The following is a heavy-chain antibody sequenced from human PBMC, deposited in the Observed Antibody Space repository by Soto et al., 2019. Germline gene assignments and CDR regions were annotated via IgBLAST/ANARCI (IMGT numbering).Heavy chain of an antibody. J-gene: IGHJ4*02. V-gene: IGHV2-5*02. CDR2: IYWDDDK. D-gene: IGHD3-10*01. CDR3: AHHPYYGLGSYSFDY. Sequence: QITLKESGPTLVRPTQPLTLTCTFSGFSLTTSGVGVGWIRQPPGKALEWLAVIYWDDDKRYSSSLKSRLTITKDTSKNQVVLTINNMDPVDTATYYCAHHPYYGLGSYSFDYWGQGTLVTVSS. CDR1: GFSLTTSGVG.